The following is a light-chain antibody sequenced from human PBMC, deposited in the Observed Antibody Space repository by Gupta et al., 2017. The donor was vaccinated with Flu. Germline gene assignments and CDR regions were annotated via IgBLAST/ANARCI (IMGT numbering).Light chain of an antibody. Sequence: EMVMTQSPATLSVSPGERATLSCRASESVNSNLAWYQQKPGQAPRLLIYGASTRATGIPARFIGSGSGTEFTLTISSLQSEDLAVYYCQQYNNWPPWTFGQGTKVEIK. CDR2: GAS. CDR1: ESVNSN. J-gene: IGKJ1*01. CDR3: QQYNNWPPWT. V-gene: IGKV3-15*01.